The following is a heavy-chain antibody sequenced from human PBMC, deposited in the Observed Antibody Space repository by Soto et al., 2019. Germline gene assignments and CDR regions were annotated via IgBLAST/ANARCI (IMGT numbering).Heavy chain of an antibody. Sequence: PGESLKISCKGSGYSFTSYWISWVRQMPGKGLEWMGRIDPSDSYTNYSPSFQGHVTISADKSISTAYLQWSSLKASDTAMYYCASFRVEWLLPYGMDVWGQGTTVTVSS. CDR3: ASFRVEWLLPYGMDV. CDR1: GYSFTSYW. CDR2: IDPSDSYT. V-gene: IGHV5-10-1*01. J-gene: IGHJ6*02. D-gene: IGHD6-19*01.